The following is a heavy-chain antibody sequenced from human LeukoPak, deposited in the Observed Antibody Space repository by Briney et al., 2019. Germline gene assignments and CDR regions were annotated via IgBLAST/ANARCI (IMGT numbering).Heavy chain of an antibody. CDR3: AISPGSSSSFYGMDV. CDR1: GYTLTELS. CDR2: FDPEDGET. V-gene: IGHV1-24*01. D-gene: IGHD6-6*01. J-gene: IGHJ6*02. Sequence: ASVKVSCKVSGYTLTELSMHWVRQAPGKGLEWMGGFDPEDGETIYAQKFQGRVTMTEDTSTDTAYMELSSLRSGDTAVYYCAISPGSSSSFYGMDVWGQGTTVTVSS.